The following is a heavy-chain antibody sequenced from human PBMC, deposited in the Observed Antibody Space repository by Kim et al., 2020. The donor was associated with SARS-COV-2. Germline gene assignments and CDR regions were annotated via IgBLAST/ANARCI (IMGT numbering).Heavy chain of an antibody. V-gene: IGHV1-18*04. D-gene: IGHD2-2*01. CDR2: ISAYNGNT. CDR3: ARDRSAYCSSTSCYFQDSLHFDY. Sequence: ASVKVSCKASGYTFTSYGISWVRQAPGQGLEWMGWISAYNGNTNYAQKLQGRVTMTTDTSTSTAYMELRSLRSDDTAVYYCARDRSAYCSSTSCYFQDSLHFDYWGQGTLVTVSS. J-gene: IGHJ4*02. CDR1: GYTFTSYG.